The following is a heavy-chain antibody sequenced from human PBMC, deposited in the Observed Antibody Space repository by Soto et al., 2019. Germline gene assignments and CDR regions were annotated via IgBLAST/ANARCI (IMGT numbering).Heavy chain of an antibody. V-gene: IGHV4-31*03. CDR3: ARGPPAIETY. CDR2: IYYSGST. Sequence: SETLSLTCTVSGGSITSGGYYWSWIRQHPGKGLEWIGYIYYSGSTYYNPSLKSRVSISVDTSKSQFSLKLSSVTAADTAVYYCARGPPAIETYWGQGTLVTVS. CDR1: GGSITSGGYY. D-gene: IGHD2-2*01. J-gene: IGHJ4*02.